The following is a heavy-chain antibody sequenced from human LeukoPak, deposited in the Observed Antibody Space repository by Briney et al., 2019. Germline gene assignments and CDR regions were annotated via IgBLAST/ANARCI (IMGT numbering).Heavy chain of an antibody. Sequence: PGGSLRLSCAASGFTFSSYGMHWVRQAPGKGLEWVAFIRYDGSNKYYADSVKGRFTISRDNSKNTLYLQMNSLRAEDTAVYYCAKDGPSGYSYGYPDYRGQGTLVTVSP. CDR1: GFTFSSYG. CDR3: AKDGPSGYSYGYPDY. J-gene: IGHJ4*02. D-gene: IGHD5-18*01. CDR2: IRYDGSNK. V-gene: IGHV3-30*02.